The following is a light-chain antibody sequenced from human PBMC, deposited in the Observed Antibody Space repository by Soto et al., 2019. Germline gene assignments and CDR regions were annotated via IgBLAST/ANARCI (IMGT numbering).Light chain of an antibody. Sequence: EIVMTQSPATLSVSPGERATLSCRASQSVSSNLAWYQQKPGQAPRLLIYGASTRATGIPARFRGSRSGTEFTLPISSLQSEDFAVYYCQHYNNWPALTFGGGTKVEIK. CDR1: QSVSSN. CDR2: GAS. CDR3: QHYNNWPALT. V-gene: IGKV3-15*01. J-gene: IGKJ4*01.